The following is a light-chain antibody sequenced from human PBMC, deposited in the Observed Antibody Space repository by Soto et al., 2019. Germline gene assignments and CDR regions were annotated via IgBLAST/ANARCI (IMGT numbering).Light chain of an antibody. CDR3: QQYYGTSWT. J-gene: IGKJ1*01. V-gene: IGKV4-1*01. Sequence: DIVMTQSPDSLAVSLGERATINCKSSQSVLYSSNNKNYLAWFQQKPGQPPKLLIYWASTRESGAPDRFSGSGSGTDFTLTISSLQAEDVAVYYCQQYYGTSWTFGQGTQVEIK. CDR2: WAS. CDR1: QSVLYSSNNKNY.